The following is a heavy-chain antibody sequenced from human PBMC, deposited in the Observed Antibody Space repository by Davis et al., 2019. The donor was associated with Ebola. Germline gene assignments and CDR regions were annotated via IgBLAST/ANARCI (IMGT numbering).Heavy chain of an antibody. Sequence: SETLSLTCTVSGYSINRGFTWGWIQQPPGKGLEWIGSIYHSGITNYSPSLKSRVTISADTSKNQFSLRLKSVTAADTAMFYCARDYVYWGQGILVTVSS. D-gene: IGHD2-8*01. CDR2: IYHSGIT. CDR1: GYSINRGFT. J-gene: IGHJ1*01. V-gene: IGHV4-38-2*02. CDR3: ARDYVY.